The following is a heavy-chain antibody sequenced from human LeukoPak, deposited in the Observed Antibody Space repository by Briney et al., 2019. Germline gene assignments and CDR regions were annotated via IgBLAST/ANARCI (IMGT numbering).Heavy chain of an antibody. CDR1: GGSISSYY. CDR3: ARGGGFDY. D-gene: IGHD3-16*01. J-gene: IGHJ4*02. Sequence: SETLSLTCTVSGGSISSYYWSWIRQPPGKGLEWIGYIYYSGSTNYNPSLKSRVTISVDTSKNQFSLKLSSVTAADTAVYYCARGGGFDYWGQGTLVTVSS. V-gene: IGHV4-59*08. CDR2: IYYSGST.